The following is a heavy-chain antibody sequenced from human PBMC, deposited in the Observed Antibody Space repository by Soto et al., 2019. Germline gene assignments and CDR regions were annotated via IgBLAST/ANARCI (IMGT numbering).Heavy chain of an antibody. J-gene: IGHJ4*02. Sequence: GGSLRLSCAASGFTFSSYAMSWVRQAPGKGLEWVSAISGSGGSTYYADSVKGRFTISRDNSKNTLYLQMNSLRAEDTAVYYCAKDRRRYYDSSGYSDYWGQGTLVTVSS. CDR1: GFTFSSYA. CDR2: ISGSGGST. CDR3: AKDRRRYYDSSGYSDY. V-gene: IGHV3-23*01. D-gene: IGHD3-22*01.